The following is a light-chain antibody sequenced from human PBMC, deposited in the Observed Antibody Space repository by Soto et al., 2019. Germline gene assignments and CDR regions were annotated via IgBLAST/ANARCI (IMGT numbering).Light chain of an antibody. J-gene: IGLJ2*01. V-gene: IGLV1-40*01. CDR2: ANN. Sequence: QSVLAQSPSVSGAPGQRVNISCTGTSSNIGTKFDVHWYQQLPGAAPKLLIYANNNRASGVPDRFSGSKSGTSASLAITGLQAEDEADYYCQSYDSSLRASVFGGGTKVTVL. CDR1: SSNIGTKFD. CDR3: QSYDSSLRASV.